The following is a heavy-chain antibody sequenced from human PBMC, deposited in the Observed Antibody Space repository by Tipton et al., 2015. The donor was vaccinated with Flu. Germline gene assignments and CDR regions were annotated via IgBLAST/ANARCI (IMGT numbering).Heavy chain of an antibody. Sequence: SLRLSCAASGFTFSGYGMHWVRQAPGKGMEWVAFIRHDGSDKYYADSVKGRFTISRDDSKNALYLLINSLRAEDTAVYYCAKDGWDSSGWYPFDYWGQGTLVTVSS. V-gene: IGHV3-30*02. J-gene: IGHJ4*02. CDR1: GFTFSGYG. CDR3: AKDGWDSSGWYPFDY. D-gene: IGHD6-19*01. CDR2: IRHDGSDK.